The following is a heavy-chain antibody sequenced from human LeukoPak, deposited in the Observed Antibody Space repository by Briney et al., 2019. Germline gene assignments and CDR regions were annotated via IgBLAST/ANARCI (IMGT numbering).Heavy chain of an antibody. D-gene: IGHD4-17*01. J-gene: IGHJ3*02. Sequence: GGSLRLSCAASGFTFSSYAMHWVRQAPGKGLEWVAVISYDGSNKYYADSVKGRFTISRDNSKNTLYLQMNSLRAEDTAVYYCARDLKLSVTTWSDAFDIWGQGTMVTVSS. V-gene: IGHV3-30-3*01. CDR2: ISYDGSNK. CDR1: GFTFSSYA. CDR3: ARDLKLSVTTWSDAFDI.